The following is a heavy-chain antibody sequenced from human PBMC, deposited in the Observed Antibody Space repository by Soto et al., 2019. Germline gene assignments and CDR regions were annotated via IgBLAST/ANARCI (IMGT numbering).Heavy chain of an antibody. D-gene: IGHD6-13*01. CDR3: ARLAYSSRGGQFFDY. V-gene: IGHV4-31*03. Sequence: QVQLQESGPGLVEPSQTLSLTCNVSGDSISSGGYHWSWIRQHPGKGLEWIVYIYYSGDAYYNPSLKSRVAISVHTSKKQFYLNLSSAPAADTAVYYCARLAYSSRGGQFFDYGGQGVLVTVSS. CDR1: GDSISSGGYH. CDR2: IYYSGDA. J-gene: IGHJ4*02.